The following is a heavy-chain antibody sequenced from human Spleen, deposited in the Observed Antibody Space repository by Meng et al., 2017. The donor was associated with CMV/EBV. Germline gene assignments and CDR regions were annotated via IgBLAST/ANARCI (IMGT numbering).Heavy chain of an antibody. D-gene: IGHD2-2*01. CDR1: GSISSDY. V-gene: IGHV4-59*01. CDR3: AREVVVPAATGKYSYFDL. Sequence: GSISSDYWSWIRQSPGKGLEWIGYIFYIGSTNYNPSLKSRVTISVDTSKNQFSLKLSSVTAADTAVYYCAREVVVPAATGKYSYFDLWGRGTLVTVSS. CDR2: IFYIGST. J-gene: IGHJ2*01.